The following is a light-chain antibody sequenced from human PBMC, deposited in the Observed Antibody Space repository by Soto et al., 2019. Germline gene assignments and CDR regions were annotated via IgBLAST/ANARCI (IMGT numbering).Light chain of an antibody. J-gene: IGLJ1*01. CDR3: GSYTSSAYV. CDR1: RSDVGGYRY. CDR2: EVT. V-gene: IGLV2-14*01. Sequence: QSALSQPASVSGSPGQSITISCGGTRSDVGGYRYVSWYQQRPGEAPKLLIYEVTNRPSGISDRFSASKSGNTASLTISGLRYVDEADYFCGSYTSSAYVFGTGTKVTVL.